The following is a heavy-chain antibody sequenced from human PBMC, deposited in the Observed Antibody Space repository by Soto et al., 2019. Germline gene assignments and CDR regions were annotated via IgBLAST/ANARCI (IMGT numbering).Heavy chain of an antibody. D-gene: IGHD1-26*01. Sequence: QVRLQESGPGLVKPSETLSLSCLVSGDSVGNGPYYWSWIRQSPGEGLEWIAYIYYSGSTKVNPSLESRVNISIDMSKNQFFLELRSVTAADAAVYFCARVGSSCHSGGCYYYYGLGVWGQGTTVAISS. V-gene: IGHV4-61*01. CDR3: ARVGSSCHSGGCYYYYGLGV. CDR1: GDSVGNGPYY. CDR2: IYYSGST. J-gene: IGHJ6*02.